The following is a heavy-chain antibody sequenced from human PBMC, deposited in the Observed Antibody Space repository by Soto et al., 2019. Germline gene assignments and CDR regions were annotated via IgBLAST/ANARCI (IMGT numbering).Heavy chain of an antibody. J-gene: IGHJ6*02. CDR2: IKSKTDGGTT. V-gene: IGHV3-15*07. D-gene: IGHD3-10*01. CDR1: GFTFSNAW. Sequence: GGSLRLSCAASGFTFSNAWMNWVRQAPGKGLEWVGRIKSKTDGGTTDYAAPVKGRFTISRDDSKNTLYLQMNSLKTEDTAVYYCTTDRYLGSGSINYYYYGMDVWGQGTTVTVSS. CDR3: TTDRYLGSGSINYYYYGMDV.